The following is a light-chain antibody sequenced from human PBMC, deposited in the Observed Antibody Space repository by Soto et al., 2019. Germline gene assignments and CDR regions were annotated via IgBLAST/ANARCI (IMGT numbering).Light chain of an antibody. Sequence: IVLTQSPVTLSLSPGERATLSCRASQSLSSSLLAWYQQKPGQAPRLLIYDASNRATGIPARFSGSGSGTHFTLTISRLEPEDFALYYCQQYGSSPRITFGQGTRLEIK. V-gene: IGKV3-20*01. CDR3: QQYGSSPRIT. J-gene: IGKJ5*01. CDR1: QSLSSSL. CDR2: DAS.